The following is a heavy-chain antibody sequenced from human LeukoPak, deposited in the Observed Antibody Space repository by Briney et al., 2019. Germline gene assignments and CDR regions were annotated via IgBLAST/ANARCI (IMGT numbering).Heavy chain of an antibody. Sequence: SETLSLTCTVSGGSISSYYWSWIRQPAGKGLEWIGRIYTSGSTNYNPSLKSRVTMSVDTSKNQFSLKLSSVTAADTAVYYCARDHAVTTSYYYYYYGMDVWGQATTVTVSS. D-gene: IGHD4-17*01. CDR1: GGSISSYY. CDR3: ARDHAVTTSYYYYYYGMDV. V-gene: IGHV4-4*07. CDR2: IYTSGST. J-gene: IGHJ6*02.